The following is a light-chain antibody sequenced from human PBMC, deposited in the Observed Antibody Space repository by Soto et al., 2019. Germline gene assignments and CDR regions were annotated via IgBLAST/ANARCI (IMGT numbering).Light chain of an antibody. CDR3: SSYISGNTLL. J-gene: IGLJ2*01. Sequence: QSALTQPASVSGSPGQSITISCTGTSTDVGDYNYVSWYQQHPGKAPKLMIYDVTNRPSGVSNRFSGSKSGNTASLTISGLQAEDEADYYCSSYISGNTLLFGGGTQLTVL. V-gene: IGLV2-14*03. CDR2: DVT. CDR1: STDVGDYNY.